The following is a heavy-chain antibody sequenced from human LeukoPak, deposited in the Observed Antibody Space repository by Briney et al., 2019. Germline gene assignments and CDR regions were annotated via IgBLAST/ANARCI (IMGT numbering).Heavy chain of an antibody. J-gene: IGHJ4*02. Sequence: GGSLRLSCAASGSTFSTFAMIWVRQPPGKGLEWVSSIFPSGGEIHYADSVRGRFTISRDNSKSTLSLQMNSLRAEDTAIYYCATYRQVLLPFESWGQGTLVTVSS. CDR3: ATYRQVLLPFES. D-gene: IGHD5-18*01. CDR1: GSTFSTFA. V-gene: IGHV3-23*01. CDR2: IFPSGGEI.